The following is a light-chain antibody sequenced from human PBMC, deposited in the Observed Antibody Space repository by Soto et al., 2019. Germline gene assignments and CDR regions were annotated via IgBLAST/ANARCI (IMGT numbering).Light chain of an antibody. CDR3: TSYSRYSVLV. V-gene: IGLV2-14*01. CDR1: SSDIGGYKY. CDR2: EVS. J-gene: IGLJ3*02. Sequence: QSFLTQPASVSGSPGQSITIPCTGTSSDIGGYKYVSWYQQHPGKAPKLIIFEVSNRPSGVSDRFSGSNSGNTASLTISGLQAEDEADYYCTSYSRYSVLVFGGGTKVTVL.